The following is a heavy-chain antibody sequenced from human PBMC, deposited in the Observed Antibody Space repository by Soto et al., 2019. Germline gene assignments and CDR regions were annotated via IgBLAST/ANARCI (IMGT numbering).Heavy chain of an antibody. CDR3: ARSYYGSGSYWFYGMDV. CDR2: IIPSFATG. Sequence: ASVKVSCKASGGTFGNSAISWVRQAPGQGLEWMGGIIPSFATGNSAPEFQGRLTITADKSTTTAYMELSSLRSEDTAVYYCARSYYGSGSYWFYGMDVWGQGTTVTV. V-gene: IGHV1-69*06. D-gene: IGHD3-10*01. CDR1: GGTFGNSA. J-gene: IGHJ6*02.